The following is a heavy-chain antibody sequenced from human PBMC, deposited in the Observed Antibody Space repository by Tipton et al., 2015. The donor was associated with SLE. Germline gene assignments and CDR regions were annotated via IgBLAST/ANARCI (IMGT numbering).Heavy chain of an antibody. J-gene: IGHJ6*02. Sequence: SLRLSCKASGFTFSNYAMHWVRQAPGKGLEWVAVISYDGSNKYYADSVKGRFTISRDNSKNTLYLQMNSLRAEDTAVYYCARVLIPYYGMDVWGQGTTVTVSS. CDR1: GFTFSNYA. D-gene: IGHD3-16*01. CDR2: ISYDGSNK. V-gene: IGHV3-30*04. CDR3: ARVLIPYYGMDV.